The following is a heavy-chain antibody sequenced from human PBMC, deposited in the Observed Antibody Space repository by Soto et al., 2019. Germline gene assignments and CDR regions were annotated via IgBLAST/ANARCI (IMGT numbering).Heavy chain of an antibody. CDR3: ARVTTTVTTHWFDP. CDR2: IKQDGSEK. J-gene: IGHJ5*02. V-gene: IGHV3-7*03. D-gene: IGHD4-4*01. CDR1: GFTFSSYW. Sequence: VGSLRLSCAASGFTFSSYWMSWFRQAPVNGLEWVANIKQDGSEKYYVDSVKGRFTISRDNAKNSLYLQMNSLRAEDTAVYYCARVTTTVTTHWFDPWGQGTLVTVSS.